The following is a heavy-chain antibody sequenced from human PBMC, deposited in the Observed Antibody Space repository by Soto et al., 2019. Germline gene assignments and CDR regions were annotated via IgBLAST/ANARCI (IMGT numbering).Heavy chain of an antibody. Sequence: EVQLLESGGGLVQPVGSLRLSCAASGFTLGTYVMSWVRHAPVKGLEWVSGIDSGGGGTYYADSVKGRFTISIDNSKNTLSLQMNGLRAEDTAVFYCAKGQEQLVHGVFDYWGQGTLVNVSS. CDR1: GFTLGTYV. J-gene: IGHJ4*02. CDR3: AKGQEQLVHGVFDY. D-gene: IGHD6-6*01. V-gene: IGHV3-23*01. CDR2: IDSGGGGT.